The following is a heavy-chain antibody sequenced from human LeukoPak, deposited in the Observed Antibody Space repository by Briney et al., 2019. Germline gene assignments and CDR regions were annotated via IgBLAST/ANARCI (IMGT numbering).Heavy chain of an antibody. Sequence: SETLSLTCAVYGGSFSGYYWSWIRQPPGKGLEWIGEINHSGSTNYNPSLKSRVTISVDTSKNQFSLKLSSVTAADTAVYYCARGRRYYYDSSGYYYYFDYGGQATLVTVSS. J-gene: IGHJ4*02. V-gene: IGHV4-34*01. CDR1: GGSFSGYY. CDR2: INHSGST. CDR3: ARGRRYYYDSSGYYYYFDY. D-gene: IGHD3-22*01.